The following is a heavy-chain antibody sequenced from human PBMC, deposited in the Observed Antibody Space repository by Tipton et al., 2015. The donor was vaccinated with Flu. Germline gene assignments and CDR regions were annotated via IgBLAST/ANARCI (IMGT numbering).Heavy chain of an antibody. D-gene: IGHD4/OR15-4a*01. CDR3: AKDIIIGASAAWPYGMDV. V-gene: IGHV3-9*01. J-gene: IGHJ6*02. CDR2: ISWNSDII. CDR1: GFDFEDYA. Sequence: SLRLSCAGAGFDFEDYAMHWVRQVPGKGLEWVSAISWNSDIIGYVDSVKGRFTISRDNAKNSLYLQMNSLRPEDTALYYCAKDIIIGASAAWPYGMDVWGQGTPVTVSS.